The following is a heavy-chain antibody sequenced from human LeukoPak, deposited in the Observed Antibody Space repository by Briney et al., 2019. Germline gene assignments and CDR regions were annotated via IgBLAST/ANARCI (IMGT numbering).Heavy chain of an antibody. CDR1: GGSISSSSYY. J-gene: IGHJ4*02. D-gene: IGHD1-26*01. CDR3: ARHVDESVGATVSFDY. Sequence: SETLSLTCTVSGGSISSSSYYWGWIRQPPGKGLEWIGSIYYSGSTYYNPSLKSRVTISVDTSKNQFSLKLSSVTAADTAVYYCARHVDESVGATVSFDYWGQGTLVTVSS. V-gene: IGHV4-39*01. CDR2: IYYSGST.